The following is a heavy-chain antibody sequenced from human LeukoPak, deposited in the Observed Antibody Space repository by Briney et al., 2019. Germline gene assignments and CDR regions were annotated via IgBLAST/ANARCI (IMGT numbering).Heavy chain of an antibody. D-gene: IGHD6-19*01. CDR1: GGTFSSYA. V-gene: IGHV1-69*04. J-gene: IGHJ3*02. CDR2: IISILGIA. Sequence: SVKVSCKASGGTFSSYAISWVRQAPGQGLEWMGRIISILGIANYAQKFQGRVTITADKSTSTAYMELSSLRSEDTAVYYCASPRSPIAVAGGTDAFDIWGQGTMVTVSS. CDR3: ASPRSPIAVAGGTDAFDI.